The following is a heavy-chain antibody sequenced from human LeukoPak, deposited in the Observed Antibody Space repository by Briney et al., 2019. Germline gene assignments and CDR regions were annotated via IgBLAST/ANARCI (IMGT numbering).Heavy chain of an antibody. V-gene: IGHV3-49*04. Sequence: PGRSLRLSCTASGFTFGDYAMNWVRQAPGKGLEWVGFIRSKAYGGTTEYAASVKGRFTISRDDSKSIAYLQMNSLKTEDTAVYYCTRDSSGYDSNDYWGQGTLVTVSS. CDR3: TRDSSGYDSNDY. CDR2: IRSKAYGGTT. CDR1: GFTFGDYA. J-gene: IGHJ4*02. D-gene: IGHD5-12*01.